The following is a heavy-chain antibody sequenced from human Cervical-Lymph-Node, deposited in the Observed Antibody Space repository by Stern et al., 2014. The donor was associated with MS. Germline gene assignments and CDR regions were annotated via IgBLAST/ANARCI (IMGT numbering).Heavy chain of an antibody. CDR2: VYYTGTT. CDR3: ARDEGGSYDH. V-gene: IGHV4-59*11. Sequence: QVQLQESGPGLVKPAETLSLTCTISGGSITSHYWSWIRQPPGKGLEYIGYVYYTGTTNYNPSLNGLVAISVDTSKNQFSLKLSSVTAADTAVYFCARDEGGSYDHWGQGTLVTVSS. D-gene: IGHD1-26*01. CDR1: GGSITSHY. J-gene: IGHJ4*02.